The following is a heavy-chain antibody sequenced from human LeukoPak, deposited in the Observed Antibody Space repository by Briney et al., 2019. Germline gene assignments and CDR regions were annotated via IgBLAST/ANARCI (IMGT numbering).Heavy chain of an antibody. CDR3: ARGGGDYVYFDY. CDR1: GFTLSTYS. V-gene: IGHV3-21*01. J-gene: IGHJ4*02. Sequence: GGSLILSCAASGFTLSTYSMNWVRQAPGKGLEWVSYISTSSSYIYYADSVKGRFTVSRDNAKNSLYLQMNSLRAEDTAVYYCARGGGDYVYFDYWGQGTLVSVSS. CDR2: ISTSSSYI. D-gene: IGHD4-17*01.